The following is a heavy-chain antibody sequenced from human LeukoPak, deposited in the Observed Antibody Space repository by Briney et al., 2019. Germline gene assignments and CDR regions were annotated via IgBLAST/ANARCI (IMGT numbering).Heavy chain of an antibody. CDR3: ARDPQFYDSSGYDT. Sequence: ASVKASCKASGYTFTGYYMHWVRQAPGQGLEWMGRINPNSGGTNYAQRFQGRVTMTRDTSISTAYMELSRLRSDDTAVYYCARDPQFYDSSGYDTWGQGTLVTVSS. D-gene: IGHD3-22*01. V-gene: IGHV1-2*06. CDR1: GYTFTGYY. CDR2: INPNSGGT. J-gene: IGHJ5*02.